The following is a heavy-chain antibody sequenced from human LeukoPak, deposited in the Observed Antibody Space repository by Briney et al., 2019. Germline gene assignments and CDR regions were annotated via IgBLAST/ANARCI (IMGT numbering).Heavy chain of an antibody. D-gene: IGHD3-10*01. J-gene: IGHJ4*02. CDR1: GYTFTGYY. Sequence: GASVKVSCKASGYTFTGYYMHWVRQAPGQGLEWMGRINPNSGGTNYARKFQGRVTMTRDTSISTAYMELSRLRSDDTAVYYCARDRFGEFNFDYWGQGTLVTVSS. V-gene: IGHV1-2*06. CDR2: INPNSGGT. CDR3: ARDRFGEFNFDY.